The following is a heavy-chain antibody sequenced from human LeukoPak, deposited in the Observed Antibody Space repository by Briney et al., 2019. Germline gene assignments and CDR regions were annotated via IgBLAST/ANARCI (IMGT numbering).Heavy chain of an antibody. CDR2: INPNSGDT. J-gene: IGHJ1*01. Sequence: PGASVKVSCKASGYTFTGYYMHWVRQAPGQGLEWMGWINPNSGDTNYAQKFQGRVTMTRDTSISTAYMELSRLRSDDTAVYYCASPYTIFGVLSAEYFQHWGQGTLVTVSS. V-gene: IGHV1-2*02. CDR1: GYTFTGYY. CDR3: ASPYTIFGVLSAEYFQH. D-gene: IGHD3-3*01.